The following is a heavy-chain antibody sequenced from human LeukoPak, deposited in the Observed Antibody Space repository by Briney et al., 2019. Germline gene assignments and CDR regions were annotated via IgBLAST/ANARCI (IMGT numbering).Heavy chain of an antibody. CDR3: ARGDSYGYLTANYFDY. CDR2: INHSGST. Sequence: SETLSLTCAVYGGSFSGYYWSWNRQPPGKGLEWIGEINHSGSTNYNPSLKSRVTISVDTSKNQFSLKLSSVTAADTAVYYCARGDSYGYLTANYFDYWGQGTLVTVSS. J-gene: IGHJ4*02. D-gene: IGHD5-18*01. V-gene: IGHV4-34*01. CDR1: GGSFSGYY.